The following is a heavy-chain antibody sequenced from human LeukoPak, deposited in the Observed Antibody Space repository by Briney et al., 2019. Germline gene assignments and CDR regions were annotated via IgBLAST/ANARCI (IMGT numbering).Heavy chain of an antibody. Sequence: ASVKVSCKASGYTFTSYDINWVRQATGQGLEWMGWMNPNSGITGYAQKFQGRVTMTRNTSISTAYMELSSLRSEDTAVYYCARRERDYYDSSGSWGQGTLVTVSS. V-gene: IGHV1-8*01. J-gene: IGHJ4*02. D-gene: IGHD3-22*01. CDR1: GYTFTSYD. CDR2: MNPNSGIT. CDR3: ARRERDYYDSSGS.